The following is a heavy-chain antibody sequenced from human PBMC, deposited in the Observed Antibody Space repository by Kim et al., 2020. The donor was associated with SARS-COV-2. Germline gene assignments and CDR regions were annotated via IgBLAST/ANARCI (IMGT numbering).Heavy chain of an antibody. CDR1: GGSISSYS. J-gene: IGHJ4*02. Sequence: SETLSLTCTVSGGSISSYSWSWIRQPPGKGLEWIGYTYYSGSTNYNPSLKSRVTISVDTSKNQFSLRLSSVTAADTAVYFCVRDRIGYCSGTSCSLHFDYWGQGTLVTVSS. CDR3: VRDRIGYCSGTSCSLHFDY. V-gene: IGHV4-59*01. D-gene: IGHD2-2*01. CDR2: TYYSGST.